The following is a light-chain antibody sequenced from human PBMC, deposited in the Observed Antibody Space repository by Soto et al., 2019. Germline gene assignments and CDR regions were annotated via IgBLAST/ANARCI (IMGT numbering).Light chain of an antibody. V-gene: IGLV2-14*03. J-gene: IGLJ2*01. CDR1: NSEIGGYNY. CDR3: SAYTSRDTLV. CDR2: DVT. Sequence: QSALTQPASVSGSPGQSITISCTGTNSEIGGYNYVSWYQQHPGKAPKLMIYDVTNRPSGVSNRFSGSKSGNTASLTISGLQADDEGDYYCSAYTSRDTLVFGGGTKLTVL.